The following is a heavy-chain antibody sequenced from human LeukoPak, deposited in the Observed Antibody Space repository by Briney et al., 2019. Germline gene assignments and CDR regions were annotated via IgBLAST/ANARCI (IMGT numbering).Heavy chain of an antibody. D-gene: IGHD1-1*01. V-gene: IGHV1-18*01. CDR2: ISGYNGNT. CDR3: ARDANGIWPVDP. Sequence: ASVKVSCKASGYTFTSYGITWVRQAPGQGLEWMGWISGYNGNTNYAQKFQGRVTMTTDTSTSTVYMELRSLRSDDTAVYYCARDANGIWPVDPWGQGILVTVSS. J-gene: IGHJ5*02. CDR1: GYTFTSYG.